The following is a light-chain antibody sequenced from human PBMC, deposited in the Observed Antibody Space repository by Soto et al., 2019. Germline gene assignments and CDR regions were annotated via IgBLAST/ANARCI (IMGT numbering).Light chain of an antibody. CDR2: EIN. CDR1: SSDVGAYDY. CDR3: SSFAGSNNFPYV. Sequence: QSALTQPPSASGSPGQSVTISCTGTSSDVGAYDYVSWYQQHPGKAPKLMIYEINKRPSGVPDRFSGSKSGNTASLTVSGLQAEDEADYYCSSFAGSNNFPYVFRTGTKLTVL. J-gene: IGLJ1*01. V-gene: IGLV2-8*01.